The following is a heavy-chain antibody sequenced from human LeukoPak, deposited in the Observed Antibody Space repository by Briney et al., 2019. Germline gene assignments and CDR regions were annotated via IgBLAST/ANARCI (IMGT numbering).Heavy chain of an antibody. CDR2: INPNSGGT. CDR1: GYTFTGSF. J-gene: IGHJ4*02. D-gene: IGHD6-13*01. CDR3: ARAQSLSAPAGTFANS. Sequence: ASVKVSCKAFGYTFTGSFLHGVRRAPRHKVEWMWWINPNSGGTHYKQRFQGKVTMTRDTYISTAYMELSSLRSVDTAVYYCARAQSLSAPAGTFANSWGQGTLVTVSS. V-gene: IGHV1-2*02.